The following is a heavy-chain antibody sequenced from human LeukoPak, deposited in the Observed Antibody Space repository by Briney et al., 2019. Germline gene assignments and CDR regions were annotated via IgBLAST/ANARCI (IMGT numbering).Heavy chain of an antibody. J-gene: IGHJ3*02. CDR3: ASLWPYQLSAFDI. D-gene: IGHD2-2*01. V-gene: IGHV4-34*01. CDR1: GGSFSGYY. CDR2: INHSGST. Sequence: PSETLSLTCAVYGGSFSGYYWSWIRQPPGKGLEWIGEINHSGSTNHNPSLKSRVTISVDTSKNQFSLKLSSVTAADTAVYYCASLWPYQLSAFDIWGQGTLVTVSS.